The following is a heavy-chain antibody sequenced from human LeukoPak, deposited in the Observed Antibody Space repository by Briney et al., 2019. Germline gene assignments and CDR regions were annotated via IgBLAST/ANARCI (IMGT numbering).Heavy chain of an antibody. CDR3: ARFRDGYNVRDY. V-gene: IGHV4-61*02. CDR1: GGSISSGSYY. Sequence: SQTLSLTCTVSGGSISSGSYYWSWIRQPAGKGLEWIGRIYTSGSTNYNPSLKSRVTISVDTSKNQFSLKLSSVTAADTAVYYCARFRDGYNVRDYWGQGTLVTVSS. D-gene: IGHD5-24*01. J-gene: IGHJ4*02. CDR2: IYTSGST.